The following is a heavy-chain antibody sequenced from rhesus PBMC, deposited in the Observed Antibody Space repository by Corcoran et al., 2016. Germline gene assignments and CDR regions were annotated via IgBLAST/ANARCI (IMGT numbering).Heavy chain of an antibody. CDR2: IYGSGGSN. V-gene: IGHV4S14*01. Sequence: QVQLQESGPGLVKPSGTLSLTCAVSGGSISGYYYWSCIRQPPGKGLEWIGRIYGSGGSNYLNPSLKSRVTLQVATSKNQFARKLSSVTAAYTAVYYCASDPPGYGGDTPFDSWGQGVVVTVSS. CDR3: ASDPPGYGGDTPFDS. D-gene: IGHD5-42*01. CDR1: GGSISGYYY. J-gene: IGHJ6*01.